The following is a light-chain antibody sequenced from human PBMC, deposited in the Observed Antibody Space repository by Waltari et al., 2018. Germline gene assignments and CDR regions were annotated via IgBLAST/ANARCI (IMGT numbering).Light chain of an antibody. CDR1: SNDVGGYNS. Sequence: QSALTQPASVSGSPGQSVTIFCAGTSNDVGGYNSVSWYPEHPGQAPRVIIYDVSDQPSGVSDRFSGSKSGNTASLTISGLQAEDEADYYCSSQSSNDVVLFGGGTKLTVL. V-gene: IGLV2-14*01. CDR2: DVS. CDR3: SSQSSNDVVL. J-gene: IGLJ2*01.